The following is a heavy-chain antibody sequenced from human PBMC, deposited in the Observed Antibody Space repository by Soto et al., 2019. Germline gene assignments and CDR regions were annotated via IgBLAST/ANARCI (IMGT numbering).Heavy chain of an antibody. J-gene: IGHJ4*02. V-gene: IGHV3-30-3*01. D-gene: IGHD3-3*01. CDR3: ARDKGDLRLLEWSYYFDY. CDR2: ISYDGSNK. CDR1: GFTFSSCA. Sequence: QVQLVESGGGVVQPGRSLRLSCAASGFTFSSCAMHWVRQAPGKGLEWVALISYDGSNKYYADSVKGRFTISRDNPKNTPYLKMTSLRAADRAVYYCARDKGDLRLLEWSYYFDYWGQGTLVTVSS.